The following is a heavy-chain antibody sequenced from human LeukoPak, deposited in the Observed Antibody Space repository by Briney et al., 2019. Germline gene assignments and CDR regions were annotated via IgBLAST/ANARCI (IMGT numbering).Heavy chain of an antibody. Sequence: ASVKVSCKASGYTFTGYYMHWVRQAPGQGLEWMGWINPNSGGTNYAQKFQGRVTMTRDTSISTAYMELSRLRSDDTAVYDCARARGGIWFVVSLIGYWGQGTLPPSPQ. CDR3: ARARGGIWFVVSLIGY. D-gene: IGHD3-10*01. CDR1: GYTFTGYY. V-gene: IGHV1-2*02. CDR2: INPNSGGT. J-gene: IGHJ4*02.